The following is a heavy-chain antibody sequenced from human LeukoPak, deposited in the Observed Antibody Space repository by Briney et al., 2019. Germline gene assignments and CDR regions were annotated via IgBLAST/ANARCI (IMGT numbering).Heavy chain of an antibody. CDR2: IFHSGST. J-gene: IGHJ5*02. Sequence: PSETLSLTCAVSGGSISSSNWWSWVRRPPGKGLEWIGEIFHSGSTNYNPSLKSRVTISVDKSKNQFSLKLNSVTAADTAVYYCARGGNKWELDNWFDPWGQGTLVTVSS. V-gene: IGHV4-4*02. CDR3: ARGGNKWELDNWFDP. D-gene: IGHD1-26*01. CDR1: GGSISSSNW.